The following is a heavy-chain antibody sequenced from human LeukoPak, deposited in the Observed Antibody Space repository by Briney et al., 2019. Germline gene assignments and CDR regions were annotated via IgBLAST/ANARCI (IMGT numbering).Heavy chain of an antibody. Sequence: PGGSLRVSCAASGFSVTTSYMSWVRQAPGKGLEWVSVTYSGGSTSHADSVKGRFTVSRDDSKNMVYLQMNSMRHDDTAVHYCARTYYDYRVGTNYFDYWGQGTLVTVSS. CDR2: TYSGGST. V-gene: IGHV3-66*01. J-gene: IGHJ4*02. CDR3: ARTYYDYRVGTNYFDY. D-gene: IGHD3-3*01. CDR1: GFSVTTSY.